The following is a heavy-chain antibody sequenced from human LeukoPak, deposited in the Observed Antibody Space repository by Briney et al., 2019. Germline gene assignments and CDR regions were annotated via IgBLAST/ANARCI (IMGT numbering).Heavy chain of an antibody. CDR2: ISSSSSTI. CDR1: GFTFSSYS. Sequence: GGSLRLSCAASGFTFSSYSMNWVRQAPGKGLEWVSYISSSSSTIYYADSEKGRFTISRDNAKNSLYLQMNSLRAEDTAVYYCARVKSADFWSGYYFDYWGQGTLVTVSS. D-gene: IGHD3-3*01. J-gene: IGHJ4*02. V-gene: IGHV3-48*01. CDR3: ARVKSADFWSGYYFDY.